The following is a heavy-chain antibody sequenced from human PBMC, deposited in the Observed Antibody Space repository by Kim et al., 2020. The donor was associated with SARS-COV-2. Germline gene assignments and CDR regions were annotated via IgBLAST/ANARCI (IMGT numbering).Heavy chain of an antibody. CDR3: ARWRTTVRLFDY. CDR1: GYTFTSYA. J-gene: IGHJ4*02. Sequence: ASVKVSCKASGYTFTSYAMHWVRQAPGQRLEWMGWINAGNGNTKYSQKFQGRVTITRDTSASTAYMELSSLRSEDTAVYYCARWRTTVRLFDYWGQGTLVTVSS. CDR2: INAGNGNT. D-gene: IGHD4-17*01. V-gene: IGHV1-3*01.